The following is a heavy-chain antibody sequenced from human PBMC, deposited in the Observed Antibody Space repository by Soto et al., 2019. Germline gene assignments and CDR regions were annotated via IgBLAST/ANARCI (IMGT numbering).Heavy chain of an antibody. Sequence: QVQLQESGPGLVKPSETLSLTCTVSGGSVSGGNYYWSWIRQPPGKGLEWIGYIYYSGSTTYNPSLMSRVTLSVDTSKNQFSLNLSSVTAADTAVYYCARDTKEYYYDSSGYYLGYYYYGMDVWGQGTTVTVSS. CDR1: GGSVSGGNYY. CDR3: ARDTKEYYYDSSGYYLGYYYYGMDV. J-gene: IGHJ6*02. V-gene: IGHV4-61*01. CDR2: IYYSGST. D-gene: IGHD3-22*01.